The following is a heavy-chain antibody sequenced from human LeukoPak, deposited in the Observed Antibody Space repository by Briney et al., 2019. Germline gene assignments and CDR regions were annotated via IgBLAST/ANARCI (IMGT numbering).Heavy chain of an antibody. CDR3: ARVAAGTIDYYYYYYMDV. V-gene: IGHV3-30*04. J-gene: IGHJ6*03. CDR2: ISYDGSNK. Sequence: GGSLRLSCAASGFTFSSYAMHWVRQAPGKGLEWVAVISYDGSNKYYADSVKGRFTISRDNSKNTLYLQMNSLRAEDTAVYYCARVAAGTIDYYYYYYMDVWGKGTTVTVSS. D-gene: IGHD6-13*01. CDR1: GFTFSSYA.